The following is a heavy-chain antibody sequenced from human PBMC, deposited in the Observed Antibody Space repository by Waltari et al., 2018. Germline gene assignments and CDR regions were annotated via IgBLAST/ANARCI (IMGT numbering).Heavy chain of an antibody. CDR3: ARATATGATPEY. D-gene: IGHD7-27*01. V-gene: IGHV3-66*02. J-gene: IGHJ4*02. CDR2: IYAGGTT. CDR1: GFTVSNNY. Sequence: EVQLVESGGDLVQPGGSLRLSCAASGFTVSNNYITWVRQAPGKGWEWVAIIYAGGTTYYADSVKGRFTISRDSSKNTVNLQMNILRPEDSAVYYCARATATGATPEYWGQGTLVTVSS.